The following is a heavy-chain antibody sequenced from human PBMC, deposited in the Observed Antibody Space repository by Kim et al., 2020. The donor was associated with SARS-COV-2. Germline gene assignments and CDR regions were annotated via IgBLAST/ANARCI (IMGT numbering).Heavy chain of an antibody. Sequence: GGSLRLSCAASGFTFSSYWIHWVRQAPGKGLVWVSRISSDGRMTNYADSVKGRFTISRDNAKNTLYQQMSSLRAEDMAVYYCTRGWLNGMDVWGQGTTVIVS. J-gene: IGHJ6*02. V-gene: IGHV3-74*01. CDR3: TRGWLNGMDV. CDR2: ISSDGRMT. D-gene: IGHD6-19*01. CDR1: GFTFSSYW.